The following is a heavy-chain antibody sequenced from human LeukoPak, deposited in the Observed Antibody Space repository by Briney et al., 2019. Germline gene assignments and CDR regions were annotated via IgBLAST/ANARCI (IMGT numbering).Heavy chain of an antibody. CDR2: IFYSGNT. CDR3: AKDTVGIAVAGGYFDY. D-gene: IGHD6-19*01. CDR1: GGSISSYY. Sequence: PSETLSLTCTVSGGSISSYYWNWIRQPPGKGLEWIGYIFYSGNTKYNPSLRSRVSISVDTSKNQFSLKLSSVTAEDTALYYCAKDTVGIAVAGGYFDYWGQGTLVTVSS. V-gene: IGHV4-59*01. J-gene: IGHJ4*02.